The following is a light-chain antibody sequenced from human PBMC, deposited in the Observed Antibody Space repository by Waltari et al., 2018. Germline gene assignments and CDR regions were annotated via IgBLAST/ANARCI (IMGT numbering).Light chain of an antibody. Sequence: DIQMTQSPSTLSASVGDRVTITCRASQNIGTWLARDQQKPGKAPKLLIYGESTLETEVPSRFSGSGSGTDFTLTITSLQPDDFATYYCQQYNTYSTFGQGTKVEIK. J-gene: IGKJ1*01. CDR2: GES. CDR1: QNIGTW. CDR3: QQYNTYST. V-gene: IGKV1-5*03.